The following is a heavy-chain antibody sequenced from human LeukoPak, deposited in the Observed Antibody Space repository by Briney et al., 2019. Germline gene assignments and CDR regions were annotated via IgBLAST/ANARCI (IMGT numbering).Heavy chain of an antibody. CDR2: ISGDGVST. CDR3: ARESGKFDY. Sequence: PGGSLRLSCVASGLPIGDFAMHWVRQAPGKGLEWVSLISGDGVSTFYADSVKGRSSISRDNSKNSLSLEMNSLRTEDTAMYYYARESGKFDYWGQGTLVAVSS. V-gene: IGHV3-43*02. CDR1: GLPIGDFA. J-gene: IGHJ4*02.